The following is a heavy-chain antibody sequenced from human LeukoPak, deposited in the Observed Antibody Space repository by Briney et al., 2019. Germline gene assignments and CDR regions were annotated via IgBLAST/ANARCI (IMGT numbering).Heavy chain of an antibody. J-gene: IGHJ4*02. CDR2: IIPIFGTA. V-gene: IGHV1-69*13. CDR3: ATNGGWLQFVG. Sequence: SVKVSCKASGGTFSGYAISWVRQAPGQGLEWMGGIIPIFGTANYAQKFQGRVTITADESTSTAYMELSSLRSEDTAVYYCATNGGWLQFVGWGQGTLVTVSS. CDR1: GGTFSGYA. D-gene: IGHD5-24*01.